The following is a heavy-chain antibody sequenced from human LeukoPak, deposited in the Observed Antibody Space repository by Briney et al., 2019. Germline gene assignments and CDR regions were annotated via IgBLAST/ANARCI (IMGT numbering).Heavy chain of an antibody. CDR2: IGASGGNT. CDR1: GFTFTNYA. J-gene: IGHJ4*02. CDR3: AKDRIKDGYNDY. Sequence: PGGSLRLSCATSGFTFTNYAMSWVRQAPGKGLEWVSAIGASGGNTYYADSVKGRSTISRDNSKNMLYLQMNSLRAEDTAVYYCAKDRIKDGYNDYWGQGILVTVSS. V-gene: IGHV3-23*01. D-gene: IGHD5-24*01.